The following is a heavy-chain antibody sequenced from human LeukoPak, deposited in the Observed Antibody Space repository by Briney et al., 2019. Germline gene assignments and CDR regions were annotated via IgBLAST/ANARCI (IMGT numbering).Heavy chain of an antibody. V-gene: IGHV3-15*01. D-gene: IGHD1-26*01. CDR1: GFTFGDYA. Sequence: GGSLRLSCTASGFTFGDYAMSWVRQALGKGLEWVGRIKSKTDGGTTDYAAPVKGRFTISRDDSKNTLYLQMNSLKTEDTAVYYCTTSVDPGSYYDYWGQGTLVTVSS. CDR3: TTSVDPGSYYDY. CDR2: IKSKTDGGTT. J-gene: IGHJ4*02.